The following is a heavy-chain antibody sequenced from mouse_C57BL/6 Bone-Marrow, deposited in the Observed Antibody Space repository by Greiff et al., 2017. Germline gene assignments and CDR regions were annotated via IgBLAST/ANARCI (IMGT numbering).Heavy chain of an antibody. D-gene: IGHD2-5*01. V-gene: IGHV1-26*01. CDR1: GYTFTDYY. Sequence: LVKPGASVKISCKASGYTFTDYYMNWVKQSHGKSLEWIGDINPNNGGTSYNQKFKGKATLTVDKSSSTAYMELRSLTSEDSAVYYCARGAYYSNYAYAMDYWGQGTSVTVSS. CDR2: INPNNGGT. J-gene: IGHJ4*01. CDR3: ARGAYYSNYAYAMDY.